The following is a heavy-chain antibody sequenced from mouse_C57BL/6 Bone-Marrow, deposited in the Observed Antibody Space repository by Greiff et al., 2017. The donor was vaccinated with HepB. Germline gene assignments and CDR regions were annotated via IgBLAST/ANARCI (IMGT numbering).Heavy chain of an antibody. J-gene: IGHJ3*01. V-gene: IGHV5-6*02. CDR1: GFTFSSYG. D-gene: IGHD2-4*01. Sequence: DVMLVESGGDLVKPGGSLKLSCAASGFTFSSYGMSWVRQTPDKRLEWVATISSGGSYTYYPDSVKGRFTISRDNAKNTLYLQMSSLKSEDTAMYYCASRLHGAWFAYWGQGTRVTVSA. CDR2: ISSGGSYT. CDR3: ASRLHGAWFAY.